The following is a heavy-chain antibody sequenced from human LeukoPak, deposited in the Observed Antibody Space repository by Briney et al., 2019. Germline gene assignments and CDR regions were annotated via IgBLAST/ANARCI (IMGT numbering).Heavy chain of an antibody. CDR1: GFTFSSYS. CDR3: ARVPTMIGYFDY. V-gene: IGHV3-21*01. CDR2: ISSSSSYI. D-gene: IGHD3-22*01. Sequence: PGGSLRLSCAASGFTFSSYSVNWVRQAPGKGLEWVSSISSSSSYIYYADSVKGRFTISRDNAKNSLYLQMNSLRAEDTAVYYCARVPTMIGYFDYWGQGTLVTVSS. J-gene: IGHJ4*02.